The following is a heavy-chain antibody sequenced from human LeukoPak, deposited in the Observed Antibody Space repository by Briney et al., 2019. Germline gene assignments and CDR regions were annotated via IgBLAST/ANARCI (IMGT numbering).Heavy chain of an antibody. CDR2: IYTSGST. Sequence: PSETLSLTCTVSGGSISSATYYWSWIRQPAGKGLEWIGHIYTSGSTNYNPSLKSRVTISVDTSKNQFSLKLSSVTAADTAVYYCARSMARHRVFWFDPWGQGTLVTVSS. J-gene: IGHJ5*02. CDR3: ARSMARHRVFWFDP. V-gene: IGHV4-61*09. CDR1: GGSISSATYY. D-gene: IGHD2/OR15-2a*01.